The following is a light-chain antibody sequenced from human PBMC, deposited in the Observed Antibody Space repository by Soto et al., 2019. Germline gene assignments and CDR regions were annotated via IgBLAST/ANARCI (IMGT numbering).Light chain of an antibody. CDR2: DTS. CDR1: QSLANSF. V-gene: IGKV3-20*01. J-gene: IGKJ5*01. Sequence: VLTQSPGTLSLSPGERATLSCRASQSLANSFIAWYQQKPGQAPRLLIYDTSSRASGIPDRFSGSGSGTDFTLTISRLETEDFAVFYCQQYGTSEIIFGQGTRLAI. CDR3: QQYGTSEII.